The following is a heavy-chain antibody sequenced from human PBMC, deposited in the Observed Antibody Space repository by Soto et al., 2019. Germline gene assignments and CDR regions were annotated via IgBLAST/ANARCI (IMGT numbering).Heavy chain of an antibody. D-gene: IGHD2-21*02. V-gene: IGHV3-66*01. CDR2: IYSGGDT. CDR1: GFTVSNNY. Sequence: SGFTVSNNYMSWVRQAPEKGLEWISVIYSGGDTYYADSVKVRFIISRDNSKNTLYLQMNSLRVDDTAVYYCARGGGAYCGNDCIRAVDIWGQGTMVT. J-gene: IGHJ3*02. CDR3: ARGGGAYCGNDCIRAVDI.